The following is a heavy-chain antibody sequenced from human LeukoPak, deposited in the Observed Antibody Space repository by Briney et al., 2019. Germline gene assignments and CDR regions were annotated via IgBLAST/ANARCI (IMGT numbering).Heavy chain of an antibody. CDR1: GGSISSSSYY. V-gene: IGHV4-39*01. D-gene: IGHD6-6*01. CDR2: IYYSGST. CDR3: ARLQLGGEVDY. Sequence: SETLSLTCTVSGGSISSSSYYWGWIRQPPGKGPEWIGSIYYSGSTYYNPSLKSRVTISVDTSKNQFSLKLSSVTAADTAVYYCARLQLGGEVDYWGQGTLVTVSS. J-gene: IGHJ4*02.